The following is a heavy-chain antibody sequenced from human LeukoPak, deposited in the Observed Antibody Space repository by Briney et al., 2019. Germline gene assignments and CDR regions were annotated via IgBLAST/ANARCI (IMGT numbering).Heavy chain of an antibody. CDR2: ISGSGGST. D-gene: IGHD3-22*01. CDR3: GKDGQSMQITMIGVVTDY. V-gene: IGHV3-23*01. CDR1: GFTFGTYA. J-gene: IGHJ4*02. Sequence: PGGSLRLSCAASGFTFGTYAMSWVRQAPGKGLEWVSAISGSGGSTYYADSVKGRFTISRDNSKNTLYLQMNSLRAEDTAVYYCGKDGQSMQITMIGVVTDYWGQGTLVIVSS.